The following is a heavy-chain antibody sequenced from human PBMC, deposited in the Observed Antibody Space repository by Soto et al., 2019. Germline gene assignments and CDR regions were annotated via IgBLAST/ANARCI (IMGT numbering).Heavy chain of an antibody. J-gene: IGHJ4*02. CDR3: AEGLDGDKVDS. Sequence: QVQLQESRPELVKPSQTLSLTCTVSGASISSGHYYWSWIHQPPGKGLEWIGHIYNSGSTYNNPSLNSRVFIALDTSKNQLSLNLSFVTAADTAVYYCAEGLDGDKVDSWGQGTLVTVSS. D-gene: IGHD6-19*01. V-gene: IGHV4-30-4*01. CDR2: IYNSGST. CDR1: GASISSGHYY.